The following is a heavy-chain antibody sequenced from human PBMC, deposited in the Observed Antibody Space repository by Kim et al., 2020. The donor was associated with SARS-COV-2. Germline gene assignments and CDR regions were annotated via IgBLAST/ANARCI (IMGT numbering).Heavy chain of an antibody. V-gene: IGHV3-30*03. D-gene: IGHD3-10*01. CDR1: GFTVSSYG. Sequence: GGSLRLSCAASGFTVSSYGMHWVRQAPGKGLEWVAVISYDGSNKYYADSVKGRFTIARDNSKNTLYLQMNSLRAEDTAVYYCAGGVPEYYYYYGMDVWGQRTPVTVSS. CDR2: ISYDGSNK. J-gene: IGHJ6*02. CDR3: AGGVPEYYYYYGMDV.